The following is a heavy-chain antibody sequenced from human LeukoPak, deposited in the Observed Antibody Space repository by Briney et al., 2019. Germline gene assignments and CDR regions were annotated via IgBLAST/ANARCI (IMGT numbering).Heavy chain of an antibody. CDR1: GGSISSYY. CDR2: IYYSGST. D-gene: IGHD2-8*01. V-gene: IGHV4-59*01. J-gene: IGHJ4*02. Sequence: SETLSLTCTVSGGSISSYYWSWIRQPPGKGLEWIGYIYYSGSTNYNPSLKSRVTISVDTSKNQFSLKLSSVTAADAAVYYCARGEVMVAEFDYWSQGTLVTVSS. CDR3: ARGEVMVAEFDY.